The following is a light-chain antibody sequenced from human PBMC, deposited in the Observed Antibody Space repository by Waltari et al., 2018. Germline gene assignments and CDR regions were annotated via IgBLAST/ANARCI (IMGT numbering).Light chain of an antibody. Sequence: QSALTQPASVSGSPGQSITISCTGTSRDVGGYTYVTWYQQHPGKAPKLMIFDVSKRPSGVSNRFSGAKSGNTASLTISGLQAEDEAEYYCSSYTSTNTWVFGGGTKLTVL. CDR3: SSYTSTNTWV. CDR1: SRDVGGYTY. J-gene: IGLJ3*02. V-gene: IGLV2-14*03. CDR2: DVS.